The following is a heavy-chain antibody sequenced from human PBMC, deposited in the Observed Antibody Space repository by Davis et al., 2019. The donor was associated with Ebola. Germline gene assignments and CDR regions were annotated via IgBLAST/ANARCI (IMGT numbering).Heavy chain of an antibody. J-gene: IGHJ6*03. CDR2: INPSGGST. Sequence: AASVKVSCKASGYSFTDNGISWVRQAPGQGLQWMGIINPSGGSTSYAQKFQGRVTMTRDTSTSTVYMELSSLRSEDTAVYYCARDLGDSSGYYSYYYYMDVWGKGTTVTVSS. CDR1: GYSFTDNG. CDR3: ARDLGDSSGYYSYYYYMDV. V-gene: IGHV1-46*01. D-gene: IGHD3-22*01.